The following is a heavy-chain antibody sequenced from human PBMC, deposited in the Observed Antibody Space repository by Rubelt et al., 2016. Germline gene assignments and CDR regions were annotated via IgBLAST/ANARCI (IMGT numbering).Heavy chain of an antibody. CDR3: AKTERYYYDSSGYYT. D-gene: IGHD3-22*01. V-gene: IGHV3-48*04. J-gene: IGHJ4*02. CDR2: ISSSSSTI. CDR1: GFTFNTYA. Sequence: VQLLQSGGGLVQPGGSLRLSCVASGFTFNTYALSWVRQAPGKGLEWVSYISSSSSTIYYADSVKGRFTISRDNAKNSLYLQMNSLRAEDTAVYYCAKTERYYYDSSGYYTWGQGTLVTVSS.